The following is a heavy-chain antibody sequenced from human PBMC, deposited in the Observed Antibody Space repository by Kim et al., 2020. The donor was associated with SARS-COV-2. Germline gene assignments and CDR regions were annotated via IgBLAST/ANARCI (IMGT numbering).Heavy chain of an antibody. J-gene: IGHJ6*02. V-gene: IGHV5-51*01. CDR3: ARLSRGGLVYYYYYGMDV. CDR1: GYSFTSYW. D-gene: IGHD2-8*02. CDR2: IYPGDSDT. Sequence: GESLKISCKGSGYSFTSYWIGWVRQMPGKGLEWMGIIYPGDSDTRYSPSFQGPVTIPDDKSISTAYLQWSSPKAPDTAMYYCARLSRGGLVYYYYYGMDVWGPGATGTVSS.